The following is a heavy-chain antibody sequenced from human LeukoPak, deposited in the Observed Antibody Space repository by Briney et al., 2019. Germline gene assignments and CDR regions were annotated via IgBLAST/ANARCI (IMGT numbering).Heavy chain of an antibody. CDR3: ARGAPAAILADGSGTYNWFDP. V-gene: IGHV1-8*01. Sequence: ASVKVSCKASGYTFTSYDINWVRQATGQGLEWMGWMNPNSGNTGYAQKFQGRVTMTRNTSISTAYMELSSLRSEDTAVYYCARGAPAAILADGSGTYNWFDPWGQGTLVTVSS. D-gene: IGHD2-2*01. CDR2: MNPNSGNT. J-gene: IGHJ5*02. CDR1: GYTFTSYD.